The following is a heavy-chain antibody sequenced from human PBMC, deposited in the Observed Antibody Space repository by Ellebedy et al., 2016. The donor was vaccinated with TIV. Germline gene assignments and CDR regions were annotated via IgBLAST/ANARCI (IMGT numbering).Heavy chain of an antibody. Sequence: SETLSLTCNVSGGSISSGTSYWVWIRQPPGTGLEWIGYIYYSGSTNYNPSLKSRVTISVDTSKNQFSLKLSSVTAADTAVYYCARGAVAGTMGGYYFDYWGQGTLVTVFS. J-gene: IGHJ4*02. D-gene: IGHD6-19*01. CDR1: GGSISSGTSY. V-gene: IGHV4-61*01. CDR3: ARGAVAGTMGGYYFDY. CDR2: IYYSGST.